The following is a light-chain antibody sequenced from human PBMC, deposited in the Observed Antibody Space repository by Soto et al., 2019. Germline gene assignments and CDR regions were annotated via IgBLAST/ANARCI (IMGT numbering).Light chain of an antibody. Sequence: AIQLTQSPSSLSASVGDRVTITCRASQGISSALDWDQQKPGKAPKLLIYEASSLERGGPSRFSGSGSGTEFTLTISSLQPEDFATYYCQQLDSYPITFGQGTRLEIK. CDR1: QGISSA. CDR2: EAS. J-gene: IGKJ5*01. V-gene: IGKV1-13*02. CDR3: QQLDSYPIT.